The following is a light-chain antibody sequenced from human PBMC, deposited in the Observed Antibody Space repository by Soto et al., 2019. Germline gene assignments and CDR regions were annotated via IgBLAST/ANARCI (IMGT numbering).Light chain of an antibody. CDR3: QQYNNWPPYT. Sequence: DTVMTQSQATLSVSPGERATLSCRASQSVSSNLAWYQQKPGQAPRRLIYGASTRATGIPARFSGSGSGTVFTLTISSLQSEDFAVYYCQQYNNWPPYTFGQGTKLEIK. V-gene: IGKV3-15*01. J-gene: IGKJ2*01. CDR1: QSVSSN. CDR2: GAS.